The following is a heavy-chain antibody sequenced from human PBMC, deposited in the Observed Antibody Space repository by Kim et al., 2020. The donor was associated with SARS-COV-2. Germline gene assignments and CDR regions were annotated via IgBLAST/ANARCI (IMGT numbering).Heavy chain of an antibody. V-gene: IGHV4-34*01. D-gene: IGHD3-10*01. J-gene: IGHJ6*02. CDR3: ARGLWVRGVMYYYGMDV. Sequence: LKSRVTISVDTSKNQFSLKLSSVTAADTAVYYCARGLWVRGVMYYYGMDVWGQGTTVTVSS.